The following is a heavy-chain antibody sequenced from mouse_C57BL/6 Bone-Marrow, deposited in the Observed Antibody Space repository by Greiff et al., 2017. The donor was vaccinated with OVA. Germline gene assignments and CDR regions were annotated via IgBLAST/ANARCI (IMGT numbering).Heavy chain of an antibody. CDR2: IVPGSGST. J-gene: IGHJ4*01. D-gene: IGHD1-1*01. Sequence: QVQLQQSGAELMKPGASVKLSCKATGYTFTGYWIEWVKQRPGHGLEWIGEIVPGSGSTKYNEKFKGKATFTADTSSNTAYMQLSSLTTEDSAIYYCASEYYYGSSPYAMGYWGQGTSVTVAS. V-gene: IGHV1-9*01. CDR3: ASEYYYGSSPYAMGY. CDR1: GYTFTGYW.